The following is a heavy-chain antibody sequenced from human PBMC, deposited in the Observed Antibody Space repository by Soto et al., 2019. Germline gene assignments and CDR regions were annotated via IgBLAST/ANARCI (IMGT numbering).Heavy chain of an antibody. Sequence: PSETLSLTCTVSGVSIISTNYFWDLIRQSPGKGLEWVGSVSYTGTTYYNPSLKSRVTISADTSENQFSLNLNSVTAADTAAFYCVRSDISYFVNWCQGILVSVAS. CDR1: GVSIISTNYF. CDR2: VSYTGTT. D-gene: IGHD3-9*01. CDR3: VRSDISYFVN. V-gene: IGHV4-39*01. J-gene: IGHJ4*02.